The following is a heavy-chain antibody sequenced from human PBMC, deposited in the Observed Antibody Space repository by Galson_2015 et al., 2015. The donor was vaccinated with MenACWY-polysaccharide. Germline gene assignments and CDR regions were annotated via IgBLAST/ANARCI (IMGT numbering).Heavy chain of an antibody. V-gene: IGHV3-74*01. J-gene: IGHJ5*02. D-gene: IGHD2-15*01. CDR2: INSDGSAT. CDR1: GFTVSHYW. CDR3: VNVGDRYCSGGTCSFNWFDP. Sequence: SLRLSCAASGFTVSHYWMHWVRQAPGKGLVWVSRINSDGSATNYADSVKGRFTISRDNAKNTLYLQMNSLRDEDTAVYYCVNVGDRYCSGGTCSFNWFDPWGQGTLVTVSS.